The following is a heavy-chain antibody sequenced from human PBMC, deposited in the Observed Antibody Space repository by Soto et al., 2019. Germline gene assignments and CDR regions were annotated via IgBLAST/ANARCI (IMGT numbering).Heavy chain of an antibody. CDR2: IYNSRAT. J-gene: IGHJ4*02. Sequence: SETLSLTCTVSSSSVSSGSYYWSWIRQPPGKGLEWIGYIYNSRATSYNPSLKSRVSISVDTSKNQFSLKLSSVTAADTAVYYCARLHEALDFWGQGTLVTVSS. CDR3: ARLHEALDF. D-gene: IGHD4-4*01. V-gene: IGHV4-61*01. CDR1: SSSVSSGSYY.